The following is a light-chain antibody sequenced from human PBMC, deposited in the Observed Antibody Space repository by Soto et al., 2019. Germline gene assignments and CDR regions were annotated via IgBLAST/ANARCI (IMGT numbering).Light chain of an antibody. V-gene: IGKV3-20*01. CDR1: QSVRSNY. J-gene: IGKJ2*01. Sequence: EIVLTQSPGTLSLSPGEGATLSCRASQSVRSNYLAWYQQKPGQAPRLLIYGASSRATGIPDRFSGSGSGTDFTLTISRLEPEDFEVYYCQHYGGSPLYTFGQGTKLEIK. CDR2: GAS. CDR3: QHYGGSPLYT.